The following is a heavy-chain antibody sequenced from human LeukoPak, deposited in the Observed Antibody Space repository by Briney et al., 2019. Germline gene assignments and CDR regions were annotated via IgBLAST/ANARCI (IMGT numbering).Heavy chain of an antibody. Sequence: WASVKVSCKASGYTFIDYYIHWVGQAPGQGLEWLGWINPNSGGTNYAQKVQGRVNLIRETSINTAYMELSRLTSDDTALYYCARSGSRGRSYDDAFDIWGQETMVTVSS. CDR3: ARSGSRGRSYDDAFDI. J-gene: IGHJ3*02. D-gene: IGHD3-16*01. CDR1: GYTFIDYY. V-gene: IGHV1-2*02. CDR2: INPNSGGT.